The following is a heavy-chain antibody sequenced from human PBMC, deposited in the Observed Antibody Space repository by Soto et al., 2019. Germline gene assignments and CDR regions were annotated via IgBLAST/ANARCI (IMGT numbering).Heavy chain of an antibody. D-gene: IGHD6-19*01. J-gene: IGHJ4*02. CDR1: GGSINSANYY. Sequence: SETLSLTCTVSGGSINSANYYWGWIRQPPGKGLEWIGNVYYRGTTYYNPSLKGRVTISVNTSKNQFSLKLSSVTAADSAVFFCVRHQRYSSGWYIDYWGQGTLVTVSS. V-gene: IGHV4-39*01. CDR3: VRHQRYSSGWYIDY. CDR2: VYYRGTT.